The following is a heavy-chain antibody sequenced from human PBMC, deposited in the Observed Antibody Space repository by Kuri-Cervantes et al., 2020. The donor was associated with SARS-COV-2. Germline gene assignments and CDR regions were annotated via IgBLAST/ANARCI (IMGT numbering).Heavy chain of an antibody. CDR1: GYTFTGYY. J-gene: IGHJ5*02. V-gene: IGHV1-2*02. CDR3: ARDLTDGGNWGNLFDP. D-gene: IGHD4-23*01. CDR2: INPNSGGT. Sequence: ASVKVSCKASGYTFTGYYMHWVRQAPGQGLEWMVWINPNSGGTNYAQKFQGRVTMTRDTSISTAYMDLSRLRSDDTAVYYCARDLTDGGNWGNLFDPWGQETLVTVSS.